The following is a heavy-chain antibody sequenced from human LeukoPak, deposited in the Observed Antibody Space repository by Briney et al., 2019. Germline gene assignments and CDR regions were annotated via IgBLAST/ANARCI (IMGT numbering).Heavy chain of an antibody. V-gene: IGHV3-21*01. CDR1: GFTFSSYS. Sequence: GGSLRLSCAASGFTFSSYSMNWVRQASGKGLEWVSSISSSSSYIYYADSVKGRFTISRDNAKNSLYLQMSSLRAEDTAVYYCARGMATIDGYYYYMDVWGKGTTVTVSS. J-gene: IGHJ6*03. D-gene: IGHD5-24*01. CDR3: ARGMATIDGYYYYMDV. CDR2: ISSSSSYI.